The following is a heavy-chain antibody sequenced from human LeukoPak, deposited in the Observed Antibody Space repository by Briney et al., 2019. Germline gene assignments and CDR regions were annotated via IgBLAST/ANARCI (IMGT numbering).Heavy chain of an antibody. CDR1: GFTFSSYD. CDR3: VREPSYTGTWWYPDL. V-gene: IGHV3-13*01. Sequence: GGSLRLSCVASGFTFSSYDMHWVRQATGKGLEWISAIDSAGNTWYSDSVKGRFTISRENAKSSLFLQMNSLRAADTAVYYCVREPSYTGTWWYPDLWGRGTLVTVSS. D-gene: IGHD1-14*01. CDR2: IDSAGNT. J-gene: IGHJ2*01.